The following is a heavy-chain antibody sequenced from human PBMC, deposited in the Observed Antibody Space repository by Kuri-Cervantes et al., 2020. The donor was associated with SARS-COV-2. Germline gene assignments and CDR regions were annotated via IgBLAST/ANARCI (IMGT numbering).Heavy chain of an antibody. J-gene: IGHJ4*02. CDR2: INPNSGGT. D-gene: IGHD5-12*01. CDR3: ARPLRWLQRFDY. Sequence: ASVKVSCKASGGTFTGYYMHWVRQAPGQGLEWMGWINPNSGGTNYAQKFQGRVTMTRDTSISTAYMELSRLRSDDTAVYYCARPLRWLQRFDYWGQGTLVTVSS. CDR1: GGTFTGYY. V-gene: IGHV1-2*02.